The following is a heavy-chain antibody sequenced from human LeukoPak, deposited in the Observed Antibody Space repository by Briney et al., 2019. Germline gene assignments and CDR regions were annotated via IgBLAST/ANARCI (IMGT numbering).Heavy chain of an antibody. CDR2: IYYSGST. J-gene: IGHJ4*02. Sequence: SETLSLTCTVSGGSLSSSSYYWGWIRQPPGKGLEWIGSIYYSGSTYYNPSLKSRVTISVDTSKNQFSLKLSSVTAADTAVYYCARDPIVTEATIQNWGQGTLVTVSS. CDR3: ARDPIVTEATIQN. CDR1: GGSLSSSSYY. D-gene: IGHD5-12*01. V-gene: IGHV4-39*07.